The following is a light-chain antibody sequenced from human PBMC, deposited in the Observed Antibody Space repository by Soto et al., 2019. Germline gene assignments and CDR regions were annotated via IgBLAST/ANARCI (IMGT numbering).Light chain of an antibody. CDR3: MQALQTPT. J-gene: IGKJ4*01. Sequence: DIVMTQSPLSLPVTPGEPASISCRSSQSLLHSDGHNYLDWYVQKPGESPQLLIYLGSTRASGVPERFRGRGSGTDFTLQINRVEAEDVGFYYCMQALQTPTFGGGTKVEIK. CDR2: LGS. CDR1: QSLLHSDGHNY. V-gene: IGKV2-28*01.